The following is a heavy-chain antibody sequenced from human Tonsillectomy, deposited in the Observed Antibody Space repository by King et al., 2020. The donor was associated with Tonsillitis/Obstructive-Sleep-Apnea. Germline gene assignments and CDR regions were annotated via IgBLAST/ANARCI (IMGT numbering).Heavy chain of an antibody. Sequence: TLKESGPVLVKPTETLTLTCTVSGFSLSNARMGVSWVRQPPGKALEWLAHIFSNGEKSYTTSLKSRLTISKDTSKSPVVLTMTNMDPVDTATYYCARICTQWSGAFDIWGQGTMVTVSS. D-gene: IGHD6-19*01. V-gene: IGHV2-26*01. CDR3: ARICTQWSGAFDI. J-gene: IGHJ3*02. CDR2: IFSNGEK. CDR1: GFSLSNARMG.